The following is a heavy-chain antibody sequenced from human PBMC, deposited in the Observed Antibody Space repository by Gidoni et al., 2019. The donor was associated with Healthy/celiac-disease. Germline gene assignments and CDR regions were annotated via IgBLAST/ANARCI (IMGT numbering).Heavy chain of an antibody. D-gene: IGHD6-13*01. Sequence: EVQLVESGGGLVQPGGSLRLACAASGFTFSSYDMHWGRQATGNGLEWVSAIGTAGDTYYPGSVKGRFTISRENAKNSLYLQMNSLRDGDTAVYYCARALSIAAAGYYFDYWGQGTLVTVSS. J-gene: IGHJ4*02. V-gene: IGHV3-13*01. CDR3: ARALSIAAAGYYFDY. CDR2: IGTAGDT. CDR1: GFTFSSYD.